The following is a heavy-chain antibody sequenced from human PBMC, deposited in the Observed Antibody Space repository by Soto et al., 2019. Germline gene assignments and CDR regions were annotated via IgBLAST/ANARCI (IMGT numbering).Heavy chain of an antibody. CDR3: AHTWGLPFDY. V-gene: IGHV2-5*01. CDR1: GFSLRTTGVG. J-gene: IGHJ4*02. Sequence: QITLKESGPTLVEPTQTLTLTCTYSGFSLRTTGVGVGWIRQPPGKALEWLGIIYWTDDKRYSPSLKDRFTLTSDTSKSQVGPTMTNRDPVDTATYYCAHTWGLPFDYWGQGTRVSVSS. CDR2: IYWTDDK. D-gene: IGHD3-16*01.